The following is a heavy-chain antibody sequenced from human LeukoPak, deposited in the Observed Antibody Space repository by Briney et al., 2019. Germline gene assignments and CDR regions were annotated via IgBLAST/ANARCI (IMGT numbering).Heavy chain of an antibody. CDR3: ARKRPNYFDY. CDR2: INLDGSQK. J-gene: IGHJ4*02. V-gene: IGHV3-7*01. Sequence: GGSLRLSCEASGFNFNNFAMHWVRQAPGKGPEWVANINLDGSQKYYVDSVKGRFTISRDNAENSLYLQMNSLRAEDTALYYCARKRPNYFDYWGQGTLVTVSS. CDR1: GFNFNNFA.